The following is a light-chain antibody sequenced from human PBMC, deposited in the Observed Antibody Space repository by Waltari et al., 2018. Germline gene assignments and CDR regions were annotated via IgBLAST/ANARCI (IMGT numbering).Light chain of an antibody. CDR3: QQRTNWPLT. J-gene: IGKJ4*01. Sequence: DIVLKQSQATLSLYTGERDTLSCRASQSVNNYLAWYQQKPGQAPRLLIYDTSNRATGIPARFSGSGSGTDFTLTISSLEPEDFAVYYCQQRTNWPLTFGGGTKVEIK. V-gene: IGKV3-11*01. CDR1: QSVNNY. CDR2: DTS.